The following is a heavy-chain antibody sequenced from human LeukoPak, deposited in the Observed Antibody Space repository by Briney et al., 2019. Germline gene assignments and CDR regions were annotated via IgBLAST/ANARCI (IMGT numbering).Heavy chain of an antibody. CDR2: ISTSGGS. V-gene: IGHV4-4*08. CDR3: ARDAGYSSRQLDY. J-gene: IGHJ4*02. Sequence: SETLSLTCSVSGGSISHSYWSWVRQSPEEGLEWIGYISTSGGSNYNPSLKSRVTISVDTSKNQFSLNLNSVTAADTAVYYCARDAGYSSRQLDYWGQGTLVTVSS. D-gene: IGHD6-13*01. CDR1: GGSISHSY.